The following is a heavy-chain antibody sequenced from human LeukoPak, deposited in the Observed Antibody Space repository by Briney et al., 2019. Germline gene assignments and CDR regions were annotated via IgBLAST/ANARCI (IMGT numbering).Heavy chain of an antibody. D-gene: IGHD6-19*01. J-gene: IGHJ4*02. CDR2: ISGSGGST. V-gene: IGHV3-23*01. CDR1: GFTFSSYW. CDR3: AKDLGMAGPFDY. Sequence: GGSLRLSCAASGFTFSSYWMHWVRQAPGKGLEWVSAISGSGGSTYYADSVKGRFTISRDNSKNTLYLQMNSLRAEDTAVYYCAKDLGMAGPFDYWGQGTLVTVSS.